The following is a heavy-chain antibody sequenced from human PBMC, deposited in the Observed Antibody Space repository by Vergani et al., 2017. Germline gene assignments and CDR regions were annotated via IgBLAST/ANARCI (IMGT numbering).Heavy chain of an antibody. CDR1: GYSFTSYW. CDR2: IYPGDSDT. Sequence: EVQLVQSGAEVQKPGESLKISCKGSGYSFTSYWIGWVRQMPGKGLEWMVIIYPGDSDTRYSPSFQGQVTISADKSIITAYLQWSSLNASDTAMYYCARGEPYSSGWYKLDYWGQGTLVTVSS. D-gene: IGHD6-19*01. CDR3: ARGEPYSSGWYKLDY. J-gene: IGHJ4*02. V-gene: IGHV5-51*03.